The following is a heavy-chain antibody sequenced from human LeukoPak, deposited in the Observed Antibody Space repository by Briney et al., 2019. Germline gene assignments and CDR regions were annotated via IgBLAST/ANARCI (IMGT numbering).Heavy chain of an antibody. CDR3: ASRYYDFWSGYAYYFDY. CDR1: GGSISSSNW. Sequence: SETLSLTCAVSGGSISSSNWWSWVRQPPGKGLEWIGEIYHSGSTNYNPSLKSRVTISVDKSKNQFSLKLSSVTAADTAVYYCASRYYDFWSGYAYYFDYWGQGTLVTVSS. V-gene: IGHV4-4*02. D-gene: IGHD3-3*01. CDR2: IYHSGST. J-gene: IGHJ4*02.